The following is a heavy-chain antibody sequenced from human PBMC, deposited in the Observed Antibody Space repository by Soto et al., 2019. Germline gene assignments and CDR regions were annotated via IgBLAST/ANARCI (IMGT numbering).Heavy chain of an antibody. CDR1: GYTSTSYY. D-gene: IGHD4-17*01. Sequence: ASVKVSCKASGYTSTSYYMHWVRQAPGQGLEWMGIINPSGGSTSYAQRFQGRVTMTRDTSTSTVYMELSSLRSEDTAVYYCARSTVTHAFDYWGQGTLVTVSS. J-gene: IGHJ4*02. CDR3: ARSTVTHAFDY. CDR2: INPSGGST. V-gene: IGHV1-46*03.